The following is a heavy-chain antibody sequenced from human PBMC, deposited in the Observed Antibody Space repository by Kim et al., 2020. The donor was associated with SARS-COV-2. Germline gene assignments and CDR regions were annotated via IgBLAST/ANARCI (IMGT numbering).Heavy chain of an antibody. Sequence: GGSLRLSCVASGFTFDRYAMHWVRQAPGKGLEWVAVMSYEGSNKFYAGSVKGRFTISRDNSKKTLYLQMNNLRPDDTAVYFCAKDPPDYFGSGSPGGYFDSWGQGTLVTVSS. D-gene: IGHD3-10*01. CDR3: AKDPPDYFGSGSPGGYFDS. CDR2: MSYEGSNK. J-gene: IGHJ4*02. V-gene: IGHV3-30*18. CDR1: GFTFDRYA.